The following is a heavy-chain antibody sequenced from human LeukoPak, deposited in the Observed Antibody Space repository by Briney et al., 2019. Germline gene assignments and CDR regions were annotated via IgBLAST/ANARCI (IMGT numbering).Heavy chain of an antibody. CDR3: ARAGIAAAGTLDY. D-gene: IGHD6-13*01. J-gene: IGHJ4*02. CDR1: GGTFSSYA. Sequence: GATVKVSCKASGGTFSSYAISWVRQAPGQGLEWMGGIIPIFGTANYAQKFQGRVTITADESTSTAYMELSSLRSEDTAVYYCARAGIAAAGTLDYWGQGTLVTVSS. V-gene: IGHV1-69*13. CDR2: IIPIFGTA.